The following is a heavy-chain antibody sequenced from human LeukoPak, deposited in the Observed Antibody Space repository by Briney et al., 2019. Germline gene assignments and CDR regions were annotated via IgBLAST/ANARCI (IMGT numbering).Heavy chain of an antibody. CDR2: VSTYNVNT. Sequence: ASVKVSCTGSGYNFDRYGVSWVRQAPGQGLEWMGWVSTYNVNTIYAQKIQGRVTMTTDTSTNTIYMELRSLRSDDTAIYYCARDLGHCRNIVCSSSAYWGRGTLVTVSS. D-gene: IGHD2/OR15-2a*01. J-gene: IGHJ4*02. CDR3: ARDLGHCRNIVCSSSAY. V-gene: IGHV1-18*01. CDR1: GYNFDRYG.